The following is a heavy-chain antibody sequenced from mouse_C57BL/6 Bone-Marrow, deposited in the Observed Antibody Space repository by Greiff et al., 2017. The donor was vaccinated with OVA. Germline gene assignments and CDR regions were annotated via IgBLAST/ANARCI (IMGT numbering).Heavy chain of an antibody. CDR2: IYPRSGNT. Sequence: QVQLQQSGAELARPGASVKLSCKASGYTFTSYGISWVKQRTGQGLEWIGEIYPRSGNTYYNEKFKGKAKLTADKSSSTAYMELRSLTSEDSAVYFCARERDSNGGRFDVWGTGTTVTVSS. J-gene: IGHJ1*03. CDR1: GYTFTSYG. V-gene: IGHV1-81*01. CDR3: ARERDSNGGRFDV. D-gene: IGHD2-5*01.